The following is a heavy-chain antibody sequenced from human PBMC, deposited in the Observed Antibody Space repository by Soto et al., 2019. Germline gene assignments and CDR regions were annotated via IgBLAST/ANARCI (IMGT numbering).Heavy chain of an antibody. CDR2: IIPIFGTA. J-gene: IGHJ5*02. CDR1: GGTFSGYA. V-gene: IGHV1-69*13. D-gene: IGHD2-15*01. Sequence: ASVKVSCKASGGTFSGYAISWVRQAPGQGLEWMGGIIPIFGTANYAQKFQGRVTITADESTSTAYMELSSLRSEDTAVYYCARGVSGGNHTDNWFDPWGQGTLVTVSS. CDR3: ARGVSGGNHTDNWFDP.